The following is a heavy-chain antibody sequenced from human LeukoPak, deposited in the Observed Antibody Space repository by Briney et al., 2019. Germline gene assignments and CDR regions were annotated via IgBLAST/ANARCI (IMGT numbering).Heavy chain of an antibody. J-gene: IGHJ4*02. V-gene: IGHV3-66*01. D-gene: IGHD6-6*01. CDR2: IYSGGST. Sequence: GGSLRLSCVVSGFTFSSYSMSWVRQAPGKGLEWVSVIYSGGSTYYADSVKGRFTIFGDNSNNTLFLQMNSLRAEDTAVYYCARSVSSSSMNYFDYWGQGTLVTVSS. CDR3: ARSVSSSSMNYFDY. CDR1: GFTFSSYS.